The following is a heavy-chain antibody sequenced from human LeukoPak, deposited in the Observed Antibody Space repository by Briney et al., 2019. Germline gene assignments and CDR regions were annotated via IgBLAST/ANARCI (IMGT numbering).Heavy chain of an antibody. CDR3: AKDGHRYYYDSSGYYPAGD. CDR2: IRYDGSNK. D-gene: IGHD3-22*01. J-gene: IGHJ4*02. CDR1: GFTFSSYG. V-gene: IGHV3-30*02. Sequence: GGSLRLSCAASGFTFSSYGMQWVRQAPGKGLEWMAFIRYDGSNKYYADSVKGRFTISRDNSKNTLYLQMNSLRAEDTAVYYCAKDGHRYYYDSSGYYPAGDWGQGTLVTVSS.